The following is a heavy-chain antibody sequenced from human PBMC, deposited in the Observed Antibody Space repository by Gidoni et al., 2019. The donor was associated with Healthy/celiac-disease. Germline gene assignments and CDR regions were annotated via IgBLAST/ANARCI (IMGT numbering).Heavy chain of an antibody. D-gene: IGHD3-16*02. CDR3: ASQRIMITFGGVIVPEGFDY. CDR2: INPNSGGK. V-gene: IGHV1-2*06. CDR1: GYTFTGYY. J-gene: IGHJ4*02. Sequence: QVQLVQSGAEVKKPGASVKVSCKASGYTFTGYYMHWVRQAPGQGLEWMGRINPNSGGKNYAQKFQGRVTMTRDTSISTAYMELSRLRSDDTAVYYCASQRIMITFGGVIVPEGFDYWGQGTLVTVSS.